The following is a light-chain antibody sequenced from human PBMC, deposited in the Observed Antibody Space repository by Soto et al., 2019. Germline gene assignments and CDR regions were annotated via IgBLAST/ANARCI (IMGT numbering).Light chain of an antibody. Sequence: EIVMTQSPATLSVSPGERATLSCRASQSISSKLAWYQQKPGQTPRLLIYGASTRATGIPGRFSGSGSGTEFTLTISSLQSEDFEVYFCQQYNNWPGTFGQGTKVEVK. V-gene: IGKV3-15*01. CDR3: QQYNNWPGT. CDR2: GAS. CDR1: QSISSK. J-gene: IGKJ1*01.